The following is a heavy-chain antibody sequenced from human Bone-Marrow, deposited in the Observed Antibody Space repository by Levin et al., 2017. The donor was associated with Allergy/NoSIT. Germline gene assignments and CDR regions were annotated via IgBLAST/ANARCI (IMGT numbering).Heavy chain of an antibody. J-gene: IGHJ5*01. V-gene: IGHV3-23*01. CDR2: IAGDASDT. CDR1: GFTFTSYA. D-gene: IGHD2-2*02. Sequence: GGSLRLSCAASGFTFTSYAMSWVRQAPGKGLEWVSGIAGDASDTHYGDSVKGRFTISRDNSKNALSLQMNSLRADDTAVYYCVKDYPFKKREAAILDSWGQGTLVTVSS. CDR3: VKDYPFKKREAAILDS.